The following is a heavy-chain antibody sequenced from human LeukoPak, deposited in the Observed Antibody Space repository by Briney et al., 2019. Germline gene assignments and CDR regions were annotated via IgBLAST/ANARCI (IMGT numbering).Heavy chain of an antibody. CDR3: VRSGLPVAGDY. J-gene: IGHJ4*02. D-gene: IGHD2-2*01. Sequence: PGGSLRLSCAASGFTFSSYEINWVRQAPGKGLVWVSRIDGDGSTTDYADSVRGRFTISRDDARNTLSLQMNSLRAEDTAVYYCVRSGLPVAGDYWGQGTLVTVSS. V-gene: IGHV3-74*01. CDR2: IDGDGSTT. CDR1: GFTFSSYE.